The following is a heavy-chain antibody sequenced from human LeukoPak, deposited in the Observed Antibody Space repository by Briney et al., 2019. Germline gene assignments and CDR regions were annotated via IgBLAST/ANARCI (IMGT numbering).Heavy chain of an antibody. D-gene: IGHD3-3*01. CDR3: ARVIASHDFWSGPDKNWFDP. Sequence: SETLSLTCTVSGGSISSSSYYWGWIRQPPGKGLEWIGSIYYSGSTYYNPSLKSRVTISVDTSKNQFSLKLSSVTAADTAVYYCARVIASHDFWSGPDKNWFDPWGQGTLVTVSS. V-gene: IGHV4-39*07. CDR1: GGSISSSSYY. CDR2: IYYSGST. J-gene: IGHJ5*02.